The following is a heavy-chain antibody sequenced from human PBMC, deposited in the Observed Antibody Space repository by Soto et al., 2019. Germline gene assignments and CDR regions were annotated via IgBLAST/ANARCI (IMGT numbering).Heavy chain of an antibody. D-gene: IGHD6-13*01. Sequence: PGGSLRLSCAASGFTFSSYWMSWVRQAPGKGLEWVANIKQDGSEKYYVDSVKGRFTISRDNAKNSLYLQMNSLRAEDTAVYYCARSETNPYSSSLDYWGQGTLVTVSS. CDR3: ARSETNPYSSSLDY. CDR1: GFTFSSYW. J-gene: IGHJ4*02. CDR2: IKQDGSEK. V-gene: IGHV3-7*01.